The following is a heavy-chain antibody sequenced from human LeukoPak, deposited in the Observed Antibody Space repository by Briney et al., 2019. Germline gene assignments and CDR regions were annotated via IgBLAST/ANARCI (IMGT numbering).Heavy chain of an antibody. V-gene: IGHV4-59*02. J-gene: IGHJ4*02. CDR2: IYYSGST. CDR3: ARATYDGPLYFGY. Sequence: SETLSLTCTVSGGSVSNYYWSWIRQPPGKGLEWIGYIYYSGSTSYNPSLKSRVAISVETSKNQFSVNLSSVTAADTAVYYCARATYDGPLYFGYWGQGTLVTVSS. CDR1: GGSVSNYY. D-gene: IGHD3-3*01.